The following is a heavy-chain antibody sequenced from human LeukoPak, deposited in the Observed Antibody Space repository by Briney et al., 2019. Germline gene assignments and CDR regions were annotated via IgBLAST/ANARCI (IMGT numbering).Heavy chain of an antibody. J-gene: IGHJ4*02. CDR2: IYVRDSDT. V-gene: IGHV5-51*01. CDR1: GYSFTNYW. Sequence: GESLEISCKDSGYSFTNYWIGWVRQMPGKNLEWMGIIYVRDSDTRYSPPFQGQVTISADKSINTAYLQWSSLKASDTAMYYCARRADYDILTGYYTGIDYWGQGTLVTVSS. CDR3: ARRADYDILTGYYTGIDY. D-gene: IGHD3-9*01.